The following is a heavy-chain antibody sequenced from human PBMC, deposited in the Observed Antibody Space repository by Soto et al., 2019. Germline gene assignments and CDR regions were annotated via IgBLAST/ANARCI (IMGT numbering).Heavy chain of an antibody. CDR3: ARDWGIAVAGTGLGY. Sequence: ASVKVSCKASGYTFSSYVIIWVRQAPGQGLEWMGWIRTYNGNTNYGQKFLDRVTMTTDTSTSTAYMELRSLRSDDTAVYYCARDWGIAVAGTGLGYWGQGTLVTVSS. CDR2: IRTYNGNT. V-gene: IGHV1-18*01. CDR1: GYTFSSYV. J-gene: IGHJ4*02. D-gene: IGHD6-19*01.